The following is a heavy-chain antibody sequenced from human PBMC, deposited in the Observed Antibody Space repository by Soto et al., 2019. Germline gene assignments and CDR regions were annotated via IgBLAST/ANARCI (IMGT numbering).Heavy chain of an antibody. CDR2: INHSGST. V-gene: IGHV4-34*01. Sequence: SETLSLTCAVYGGSFSGYYWSWIRQPPGKGLEWIGEINHSGSTNYNPSLKRRVTISVDTSKNKFSLKLSSVTAADTAVYYCARTITITYGMDVWGQGTTVTVSS. CDR3: ARTITITYGMDV. D-gene: IGHD3-10*01. J-gene: IGHJ6*02. CDR1: GGSFSGYY.